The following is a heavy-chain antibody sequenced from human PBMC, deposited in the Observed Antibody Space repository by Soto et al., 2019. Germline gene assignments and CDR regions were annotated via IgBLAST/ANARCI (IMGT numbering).Heavy chain of an antibody. CDR1: GFTFSSYG. D-gene: IGHD3-3*01. V-gene: IGHV3-30*18. CDR3: AKDPRVDDFWSGYYAHYYYYYMDV. Sequence: QVQLVESGGGVVQPGRSLRLSCAASGFTFSSYGMHWVRQAPGKGLEWVAVISYDGSNKYYADSVKGRFTISRDNSKNTLYLQMNSLRAEDTAVYYCAKDPRVDDFWSGYYAHYYYYYMDVWGKGTTVTVSS. J-gene: IGHJ6*03. CDR2: ISYDGSNK.